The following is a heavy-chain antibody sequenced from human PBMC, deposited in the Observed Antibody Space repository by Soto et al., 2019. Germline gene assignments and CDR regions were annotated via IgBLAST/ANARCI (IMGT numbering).Heavy chain of an antibody. CDR3: ARGDDSSGYPLDY. CDR1: GFTFSSYG. V-gene: IGHV3-33*01. CDR2: IWYDGSNK. D-gene: IGHD3-22*01. Sequence: GGSLRLSCAASGFTFSSYGMHWVRQAPGKGLEWVAVIWYDGSNKYYADSVKGRFTISRDNSKNTLYLQMNSLRAEDTAVYYCARGDDSSGYPLDYWGQGTLVTVSS. J-gene: IGHJ4*02.